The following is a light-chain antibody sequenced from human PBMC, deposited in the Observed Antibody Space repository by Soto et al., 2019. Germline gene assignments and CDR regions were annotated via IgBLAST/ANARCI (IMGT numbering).Light chain of an antibody. J-gene: IGLJ1*01. CDR2: DVN. V-gene: IGLV2-11*01. CDR3: CPYAGTPYV. CDR1: SSDVGAYNY. Sequence: LTQPRSGSGFPGEAGSISSTKTSSDVGAYNYFSWYQQHPDKAPKFMIYDVNKRPSGVPDRFSGSKSGNTASLTISGLQAEDEADYYCCPYAGTPYVFGTGTKVTVL.